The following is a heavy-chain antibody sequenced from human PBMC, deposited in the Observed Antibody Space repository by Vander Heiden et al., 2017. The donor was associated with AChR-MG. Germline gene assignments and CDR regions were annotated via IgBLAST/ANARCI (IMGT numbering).Heavy chain of an antibody. Sequence: QVQLVQSGAEVKKPGSSVKVCCQASGCTFSRYAISGVRKAPGQGLEWMGGIIPIFGTANYAQKFQGRVTITADESTSTAYMELSSLRSEDTAVYYCASPPRGTTRRGFWFDPWGQGTLVTVSS. V-gene: IGHV1-69*01. CDR2: IIPIFGTA. D-gene: IGHD2-2*01. CDR3: ASPPRGTTRRGFWFDP. J-gene: IGHJ5*02. CDR1: GCTFSRYA.